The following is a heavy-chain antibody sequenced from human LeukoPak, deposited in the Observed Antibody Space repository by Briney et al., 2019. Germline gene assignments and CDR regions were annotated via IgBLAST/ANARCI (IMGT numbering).Heavy chain of an antibody. V-gene: IGHV3-21*01. CDR3: GRDPYNWNAFDI. CDR1: GFTFSSYS. D-gene: IGHD1-1*01. J-gene: IGHJ3*02. CDR2: ISSSSSYI. Sequence: GGSLRLSCAASGFTFSSYSMNWVRQAPGKGLEWVSSISSSSSYIYYADSGKGRFTISRDNAKNSLYLQMNSLRAEDTAVYYCGRDPYNWNAFDIWGQGTMVTVSS.